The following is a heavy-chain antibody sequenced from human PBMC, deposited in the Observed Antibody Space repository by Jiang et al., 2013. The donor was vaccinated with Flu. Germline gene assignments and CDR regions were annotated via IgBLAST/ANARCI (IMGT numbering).Heavy chain of an antibody. D-gene: IGHD2-21*02. CDR2: IYYSGST. J-gene: IGHJ6*02. CDR1: GGSISNYY. CDR3: ARGYPYCAGDCYEV. Sequence: YGSGLVKPSETLSLTCTVSGGSISNYYWSWIRQPPGKGLEWIGYIYYSGSTNYNPSLKSRVTISLDTSKNQFSLKLSSVTAADTAVYYCARGYPYCAGDCYEVWGQGTTVTVSS. V-gene: IGHV4-59*08.